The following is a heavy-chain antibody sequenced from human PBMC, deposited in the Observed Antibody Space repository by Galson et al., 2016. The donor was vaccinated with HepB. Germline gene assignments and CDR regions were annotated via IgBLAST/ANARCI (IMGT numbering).Heavy chain of an antibody. CDR2: IIPVFGTV. D-gene: IGHD1-26*01. CDR3: ARGRASGSYYDS. V-gene: IGHV1-69*13. J-gene: IGHJ4*02. CDR1: GGTFSSYA. Sequence: SVKVSCKASGGTFSSYAFSWVRQAPGQGLEWMGRIIPVFGTVDSAQTLHGRLTITADESTSTAYMELSSLRSEDTAAYYCARGRASGSYYDSWGQGTLVTVSS.